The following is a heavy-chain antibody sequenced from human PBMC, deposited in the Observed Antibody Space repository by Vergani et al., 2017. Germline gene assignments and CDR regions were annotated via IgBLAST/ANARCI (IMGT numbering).Heavy chain of an antibody. D-gene: IGHD1-26*01. V-gene: IGHV1-3*01. J-gene: IGHJ5*02. CDR1: GYTFTSYA. CDR3: ARDQPVVATTGLGWFDP. Sequence: QVQLVQSGAEVKKPGSSVKVSCKASGYTFTSYAMHWVRQAPGQRLEWMGWINAGNGNTKYSQKFQGRVTITRDTSASTAYMELSSLRSEDTAVYYCARDQPVVATTGLGWFDPWGQGTLVTVAS. CDR2: INAGNGNT.